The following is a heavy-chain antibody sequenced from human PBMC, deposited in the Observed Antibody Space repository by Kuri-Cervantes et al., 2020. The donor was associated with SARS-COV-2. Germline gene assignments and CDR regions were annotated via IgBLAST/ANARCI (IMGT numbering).Heavy chain of an antibody. CDR2: ISNSLTYI. J-gene: IGHJ6*02. CDR1: GFSFSDYS. Sequence: GGSLRLSCVASGFSFSDYSMYWIRQPPGRGLEWVSYISNSLTYINYADSVRGRFTISRASSKNSLYLQMSSLRAEDTAVYYCARDNYCSGGSCYSYYYGMDVWGQGTTVTVSS. V-gene: IGHV3-11*05. CDR3: ARDNYCSGGSCYSYYYGMDV. D-gene: IGHD2-15*01.